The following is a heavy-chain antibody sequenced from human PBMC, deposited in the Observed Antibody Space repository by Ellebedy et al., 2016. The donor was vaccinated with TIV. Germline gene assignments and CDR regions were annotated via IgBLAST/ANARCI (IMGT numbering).Heavy chain of an antibody. CDR2: IIPIFATA. CDR3: ARVSVAGPLDY. D-gene: IGHD6-19*01. V-gene: IGHV1-69*06. Sequence: ASVKVSCKASGGTFSSYAISWVRQAPGQGLEWMGGIIPIFATANYAQKFQGRVTITADKSTSTAYMELRSLRSEDTAVYYCARVSVAGPLDYWGQGTLVTVSS. CDR1: GGTFSSYA. J-gene: IGHJ4*02.